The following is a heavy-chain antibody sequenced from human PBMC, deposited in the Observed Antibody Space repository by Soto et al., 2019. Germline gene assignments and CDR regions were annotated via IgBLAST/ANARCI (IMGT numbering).Heavy chain of an antibody. D-gene: IGHD5-18*01. CDR1: GGSIGSYY. J-gene: IGHJ4*02. CDR2: IYYSGST. CDR3: ARVDTAMESFDY. V-gene: IGHV4-59*01. Sequence: SETLPLTCTVSGGSIGSYYWSWIRQPPGKGLKWIGYIYYSGSTNYNPSLKSRVTISVDTSKNQFSLKLSSVAAAYTAVYYCARVDTAMESFDYWGQGTLVTVSS.